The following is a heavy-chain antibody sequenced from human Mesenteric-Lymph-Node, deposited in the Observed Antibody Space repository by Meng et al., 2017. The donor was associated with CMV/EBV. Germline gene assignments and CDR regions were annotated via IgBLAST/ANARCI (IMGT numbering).Heavy chain of an antibody. CDR1: GFIYRDFS. CDR3: ARGSGPSDEVY. V-gene: IGHV3-21*01. D-gene: IGHD1-26*01. CDR2: ISSASSFV. Sequence: LSCAGSGFIYRDFSMNWVRQAPGKGLEWVSFISSASSFVYYADSVRGRFTISRDNAKNSLYLEMNSLRADDTAVYYCARGSGPSDEVYWGHGTLVTVSS. J-gene: IGHJ4*01.